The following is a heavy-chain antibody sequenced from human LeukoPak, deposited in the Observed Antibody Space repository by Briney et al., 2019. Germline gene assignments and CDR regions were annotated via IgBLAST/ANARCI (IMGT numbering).Heavy chain of an antibody. J-gene: IGHJ4*02. CDR3: ARFGRYYLDY. CDR2: IKEDGNEK. CDR1: GFTSNIFL. V-gene: IGHV3-7*01. D-gene: IGHD3-10*01. Sequence: GGPLRLPCAASGFTSNIFLMTWVRSAPAQGMEWVANIKEDGNEKPYVDSVKGRFTNSRDNAKTSLYLLMTSLRAEDTAVYYCARFGRYYLDYWGQGTLVTVSS.